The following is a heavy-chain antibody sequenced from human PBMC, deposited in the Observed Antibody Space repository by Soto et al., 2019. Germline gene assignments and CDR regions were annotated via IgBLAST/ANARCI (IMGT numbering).Heavy chain of an antibody. D-gene: IGHD4-4*01. Sequence: SETLSLTCTVSGGSISSGGYYWSWIRQPPGKGLEWIGYIYYSGSTYYNPSLKSRVTISVDTSKNQFSLKLSSVTAADTAVYYCARYSNYEHDAFDIWGQGTLVTVSS. CDR2: IYYSGST. J-gene: IGHJ3*02. V-gene: IGHV4-30-4*08. CDR1: GGSISSGGYY. CDR3: ARYSNYEHDAFDI.